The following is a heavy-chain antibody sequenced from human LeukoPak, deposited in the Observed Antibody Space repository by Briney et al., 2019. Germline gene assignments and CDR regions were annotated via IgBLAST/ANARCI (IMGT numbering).Heavy chain of an antibody. CDR1: GFTFGSYS. V-gene: IGHV3-23*01. CDR3: ARDFYDTSGYYYDY. CDR2: ISADSAAT. Sequence: GGSLRLSCAASGFTFGSYSMTWVRQAPGKGLEWVSVISADSAATFYADSVKGRFTISRDNAKNSLYLQMNSLRAEDTAVYYCARDFYDTSGYYYDYWGQGTLVTVSS. D-gene: IGHD3-22*01. J-gene: IGHJ4*02.